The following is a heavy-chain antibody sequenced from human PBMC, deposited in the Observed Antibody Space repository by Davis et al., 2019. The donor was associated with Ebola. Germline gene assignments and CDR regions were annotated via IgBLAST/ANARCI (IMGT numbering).Heavy chain of an antibody. V-gene: IGHV3-53*01. CDR2: IYSGGST. CDR1: GGSFSGYY. CDR3: AKGRLVVVAANNWFDP. J-gene: IGHJ5*02. D-gene: IGHD2-15*01. Sequence: ETLSLTYAVYGGSFSGYYWSWIRQPPGKGLEWVSVIYSGGSTYYADSVKGRFTISRDNSKNTLYLQMNSLRAEDTAVYYCAKGRLVVVAANNWFDPWGQGTLVTVSS.